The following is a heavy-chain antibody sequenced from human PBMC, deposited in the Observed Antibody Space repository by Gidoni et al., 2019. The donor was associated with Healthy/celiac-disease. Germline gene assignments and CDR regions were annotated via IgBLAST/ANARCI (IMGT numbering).Heavy chain of an antibody. V-gene: IGHV4-61*02. CDR2: IYTSGST. Sequence: QVQLQESGPGLVKPSQTLSLTCTVSGGSISSGSYYWSWIRQPAGKGLEWIGRIYTSGSTNYNPSLKSRVTISVDTSKNQFSLKLSSVTAADTAVYYCARESRYSYGYGDYWGQGTLVTVSS. J-gene: IGHJ4*02. CDR3: ARESRYSYGYGDY. CDR1: GGSISSGSYY. D-gene: IGHD5-18*01.